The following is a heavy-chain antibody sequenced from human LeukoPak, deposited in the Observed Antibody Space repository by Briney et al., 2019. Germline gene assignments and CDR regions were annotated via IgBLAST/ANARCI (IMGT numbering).Heavy chain of an antibody. J-gene: IGHJ4*02. CDR1: GFTFSSYA. Sequence: GGSLRLSCAASGFTFSSYAMHWVRQTPGKGLEYVSAISTNGGGTYYANSVKGRFTISRDNSNNTLYLQMGSLRAEDMAVYFCARYCNGVTCYSGYDYWGQGTLVTVSS. CDR2: ISTNGGGT. CDR3: ARYCNGVTCYSGYDY. V-gene: IGHV3-64*01. D-gene: IGHD2-15*01.